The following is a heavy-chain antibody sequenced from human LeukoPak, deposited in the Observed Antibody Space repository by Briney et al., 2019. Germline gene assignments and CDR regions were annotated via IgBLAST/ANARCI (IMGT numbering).Heavy chain of an antibody. CDR2: INPNSGGT. J-gene: IGHJ4*02. CDR1: GYTFTSYY. Sequence: ASVKVSCKASGYTFTSYYMHWVRQAPGQGLEWMGWINPNSGGTNYAQKFQGRVTMTRDTSISTAYMELSRLRSDDTAVYYCARVGPYGDIRGPFDYWGQGTLVTVSS. V-gene: IGHV1-2*02. CDR3: ARVGPYGDIRGPFDY. D-gene: IGHD4-17*01.